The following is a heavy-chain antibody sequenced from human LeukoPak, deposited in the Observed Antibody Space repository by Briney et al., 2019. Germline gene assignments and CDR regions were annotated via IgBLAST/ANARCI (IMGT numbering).Heavy chain of an antibody. CDR2: INHSGST. Sequence: PSETLSLTCAVYGGSFSGYYWSWIRQPPGKGLEWIGEINHSGSTNYNPSLKSRVTISVDTSKNQFSLKLSSVTAADTAVYYCASFLNGIHYYDSRWAFDYWGQGTLVTVSS. V-gene: IGHV4-34*01. CDR1: GGSFSGYY. J-gene: IGHJ4*02. D-gene: IGHD3-22*01. CDR3: ASFLNGIHYYDSRWAFDY.